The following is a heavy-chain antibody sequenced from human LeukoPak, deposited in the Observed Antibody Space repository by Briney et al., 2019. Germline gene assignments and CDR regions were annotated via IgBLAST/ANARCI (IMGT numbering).Heavy chain of an antibody. CDR2: INHSGST. V-gene: IGHV4-34*01. D-gene: IGHD3-16*01. Sequence: PSETLSLTCAVYGGSFNGCYWSWIRQPPGKGLEWIGEINHSGSTNYNPSLKSRVTILVDTSKNQFSLKLSSVTAADTAVYYCARLLGGGTYGMDVWGQGTTVTVSS. J-gene: IGHJ6*02. CDR3: ARLLGGGTYGMDV. CDR1: GGSFNGCY.